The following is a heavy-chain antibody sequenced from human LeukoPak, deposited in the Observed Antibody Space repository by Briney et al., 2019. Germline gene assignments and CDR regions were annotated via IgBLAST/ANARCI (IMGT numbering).Heavy chain of an antibody. CDR1: GFAFSSFA. J-gene: IGHJ5*02. CDR2: ITGTHYTT. CDR3: TKDPNGDYVGAFDP. Sequence: GGSLRLSCAASGFAFSSFAMTWVRQAPGKGLEWVSSITGTHYTTYNTDSVKGRFTISRDNSKNTLYLQMNSLRADDTAVYYCTKDPNGDYVGAFDPWGQGTLVTGSS. V-gene: IGHV3-23*01. D-gene: IGHD4-17*01.